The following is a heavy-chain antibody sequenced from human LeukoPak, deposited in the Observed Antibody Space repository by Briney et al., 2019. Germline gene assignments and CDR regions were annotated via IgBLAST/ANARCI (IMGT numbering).Heavy chain of an antibody. Sequence: TSETLSLTCAVYGGSFSGYYWSWIRQPPGKGLEWIGEINHSGSTNYNPSLKSRLTISVDTSKNQFSLKLSSVTAADTAVYYCARGYSSSWYYYGMDVWGKGTTVTVSS. D-gene: IGHD6-13*01. J-gene: IGHJ6*04. CDR2: INHSGST. CDR3: ARGYSSSWYYYGMDV. V-gene: IGHV4-34*01. CDR1: GGSFSGYY.